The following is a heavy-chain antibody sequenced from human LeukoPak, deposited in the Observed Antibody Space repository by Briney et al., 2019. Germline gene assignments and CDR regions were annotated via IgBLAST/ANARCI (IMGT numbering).Heavy chain of an antibody. CDR3: AVEFTPGWFDY. V-gene: IGHV3-23*01. CDR1: GFAINNYA. CDR2: IGTGGGT. J-gene: IGHJ5*01. Sequence: PGGSLRLSCAASGFAINNYAMNWVRQAPGKGLEWVSVIGTGGGTVYADSVKGRFTISRDNSKNTLFLQLSSLRADDTAVHWCAVEFTPGWFDYWGQGTLVTVSS.